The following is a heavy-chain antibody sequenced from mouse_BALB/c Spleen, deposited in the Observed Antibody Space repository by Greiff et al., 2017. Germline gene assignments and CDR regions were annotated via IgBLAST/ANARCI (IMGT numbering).Heavy chain of an antibody. Sequence: QVQLQQSGPGLVQPSQSLSITCTVSGFSLTSYGVHWVRQSPGKGLEWLGVIWSGGSTDYNAAFISRLSISKDNSKSQVFFKMNSLQANDTAIYYCARDLLLRTQLGFAYWGQGTLVTVSA. J-gene: IGHJ3*01. V-gene: IGHV2-2*02. CDR2: IWSGGST. CDR1: GFSLTSYG. D-gene: IGHD1-1*01. CDR3: ARDLLLRTQLGFAY.